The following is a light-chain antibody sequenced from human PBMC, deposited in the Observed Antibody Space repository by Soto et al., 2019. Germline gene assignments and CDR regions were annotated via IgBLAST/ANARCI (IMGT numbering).Light chain of an antibody. Sequence: QSVLTQPPSASGTPGQRVTISCSGSSSNIGANPINWYQQLPGTAPKLLIYNNDQRPSGVPDRFSASKSGTSASLAISGLQSEDEADYYCESWADSLDGAVLGGGTKLTVL. CDR2: NND. V-gene: IGLV1-44*01. CDR3: ESWADSLDGAV. J-gene: IGLJ2*01. CDR1: SSNIGANP.